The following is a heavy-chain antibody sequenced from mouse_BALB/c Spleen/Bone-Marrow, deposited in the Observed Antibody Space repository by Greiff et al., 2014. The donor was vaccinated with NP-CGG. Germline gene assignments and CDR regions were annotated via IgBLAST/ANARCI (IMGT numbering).Heavy chain of an antibody. V-gene: IGHV1S81*02. CDR2: INPSNGRT. D-gene: IGHD2-10*01. J-gene: IGHJ4*01. Sequence: QVQLKESGAELVKPGASVKLSCKASGYTFTSYWMHWVKQRPGQGLEWIGEINPSNGRTNYNEKFKSKATLTVGKSSSTAYMQLSSLTSEDSAVYYCAIGLLGDYWGQGTSVTVSS. CDR3: AIGLLGDY. CDR1: GYTFTSYW.